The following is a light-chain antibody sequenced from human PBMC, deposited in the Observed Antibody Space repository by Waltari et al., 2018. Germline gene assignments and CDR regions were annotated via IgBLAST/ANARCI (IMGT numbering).Light chain of an antibody. CDR3: CSYAGSSTFV. J-gene: IGLJ1*01. Sequence: QSALTQPASVSGSPGQSISISCSGTSGDVEISTLVSWYQQHPGKAPQLLIYETTKRPAGVSDRFSGSKSGNTAYLTVSGLQAEDESDYYCCSYAGSSTFVFGSGTRVTV. V-gene: IGLV2-23*01. CDR2: ETT. CDR1: SGDVEISTL.